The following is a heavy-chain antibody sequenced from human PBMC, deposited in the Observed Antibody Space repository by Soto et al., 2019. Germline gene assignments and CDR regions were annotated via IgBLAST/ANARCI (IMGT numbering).Heavy chain of an antibody. CDR1: GGTFSSYT. CDR2: IIPILGIA. J-gene: IGHJ6*02. V-gene: IGHV1-69*02. D-gene: IGHD6-13*01. CDR3: HNEAGSLDTWGPALYLLGGEEDFLCGEPQGMDV. Sequence: QVQLVQSGAEVKKPGSSVKVSCKASGGTFSSYTISWVRQAPGQGLEWMGRIIPILGIANYAQKFQGRVTPNPGYTNFGTNFQGEGNINRGKTPGNTHNEAGSLDTWGPALYLLGGEEDFLCGEPQGMDVWGQGTTVTVSS.